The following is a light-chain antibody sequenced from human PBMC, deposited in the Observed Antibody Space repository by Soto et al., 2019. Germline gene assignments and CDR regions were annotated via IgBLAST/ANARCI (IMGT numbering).Light chain of an antibody. CDR2: SNN. Sequence: QSVLTQPPSASGTPGQRVTISCSGSSSNVGSNSVNWYQQLPGTAPKLLIYSNNQRPSGVPDRFSGSQSGTSASLAISGLQSEDGVDYYCASWDDSLNGFYVFGTGTKLTVL. J-gene: IGLJ1*01. V-gene: IGLV1-44*01. CDR1: SSNVGSNS. CDR3: ASWDDSLNGFYV.